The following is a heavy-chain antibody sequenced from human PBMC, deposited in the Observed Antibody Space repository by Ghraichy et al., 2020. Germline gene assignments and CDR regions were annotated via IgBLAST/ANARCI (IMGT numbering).Heavy chain of an antibody. V-gene: IGHV1-18*01. Sequence: EWISTYNGNTNYAQKLQGRVTMPTDTSTSTAYMELRSLRSDDTAVYYCARDLYVSGSPTNYWGQGTL. J-gene: IGHJ4*02. CDR2: ISTYNGNT. D-gene: IGHD3-10*01. CDR3: ARDLYVSGSPTNY.